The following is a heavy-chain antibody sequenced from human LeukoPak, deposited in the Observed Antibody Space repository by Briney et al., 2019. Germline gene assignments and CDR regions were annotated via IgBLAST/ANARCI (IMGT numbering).Heavy chain of an antibody. CDR1: GGSISSSFYY. D-gene: IGHD5-18*01. V-gene: IGHV4-39*01. Sequence: SETLSLTCTVSGGSISSSFYYWGWIRQPPGKGLEWIGSIYHSGSTYYNPSLKSRVTISVDTSRNQFSLNLSSVTAADTAVYYCASMRGGYSYGLGEYFDYWGQGTLVTVSS. CDR2: IYHSGST. J-gene: IGHJ4*02. CDR3: ASMRGGYSYGLGEYFDY.